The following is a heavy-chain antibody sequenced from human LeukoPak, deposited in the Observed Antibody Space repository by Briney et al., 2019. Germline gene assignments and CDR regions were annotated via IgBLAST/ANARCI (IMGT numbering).Heavy chain of an antibody. Sequence: GGSLRLSCAASGFMFSSCDMHWVRQAPGKGLEWVSAISGSGGSTYYADSVKGRFTISRDNSKNTLYLQMNSLRAEDTAVYYCAKAPSGYDWSPFDYWGQGTLVTVSS. J-gene: IGHJ4*02. CDR2: ISGSGGST. CDR3: AKAPSGYDWSPFDY. CDR1: GFMFSSCD. V-gene: IGHV3-23*01. D-gene: IGHD5-12*01.